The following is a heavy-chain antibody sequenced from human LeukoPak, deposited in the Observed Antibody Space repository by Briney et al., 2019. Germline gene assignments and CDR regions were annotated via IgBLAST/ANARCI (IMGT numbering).Heavy chain of an antibody. D-gene: IGHD4-17*01. CDR3: ATNTVKAYFDY. J-gene: IGHJ4*02. Sequence: GGSLRLSCAASGFTFSSYAMSWVRQAPGKGLEWVSAISGSGGSTYYADSVKGRFTISRDNSKNTLYLQMDSLRAEDTAVYYCATNTVKAYFDYWGQGTLVTVSS. CDR2: ISGSGGST. V-gene: IGHV3-23*01. CDR1: GFTFSSYA.